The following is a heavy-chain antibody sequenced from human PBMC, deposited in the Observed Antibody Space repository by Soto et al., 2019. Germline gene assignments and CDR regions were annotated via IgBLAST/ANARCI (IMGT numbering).Heavy chain of an antibody. CDR3: ARLDYSNYPDY. Sequence: SETLSLTCTVSGGSISSSSYYWGWIRQPPGKGLEWIGSIYYSGSTYYNPSLKSRVTISVDTSKNQFSLKLSSVTAADTAVYYCARLDYSNYPDYWGQGTLVTVSS. V-gene: IGHV4-39*01. CDR2: IYYSGST. D-gene: IGHD4-4*01. CDR1: GGSISSSSYY. J-gene: IGHJ4*02.